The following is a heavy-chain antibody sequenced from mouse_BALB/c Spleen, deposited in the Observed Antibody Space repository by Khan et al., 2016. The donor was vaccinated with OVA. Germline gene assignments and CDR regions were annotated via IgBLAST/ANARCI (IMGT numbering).Heavy chain of an antibody. V-gene: IGHV1S137*01. J-gene: IGHJ3*01. CDR2: ISTYSGNT. D-gene: IGHD1-2*01. CDR3: ASGRFGHYDGFAY. Sequence: QVQLQQSGPELVRPGVSVKISCKGSGYTFTDYAMHWVKQSHAKSLEWIGVISTYSGNTNYTQKFKGKATMTVDKSSSTAYMELASLTSEDSASYYCASGRFGHYDGFAYWGQGTLVTVSA. CDR1: GYTFTDYA.